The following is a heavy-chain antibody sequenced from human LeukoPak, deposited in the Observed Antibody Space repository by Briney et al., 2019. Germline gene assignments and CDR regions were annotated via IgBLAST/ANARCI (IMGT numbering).Heavy chain of an antibody. J-gene: IGHJ4*02. V-gene: IGHV4-30-2*01. Sequence: PSETLSLTCAVSGDSISSGGYSWSWIRQPPGKGLEWIGYIYHSGSTYYNPSLKSRVTISVDRSKNQFSLKLSSVTAADTAVYYCARGRGEMATMNYFDYWGQGTLVTVSS. CDR1: GDSISSGGYS. D-gene: IGHD5-24*01. CDR3: ARGRGEMATMNYFDY. CDR2: IYHSGST.